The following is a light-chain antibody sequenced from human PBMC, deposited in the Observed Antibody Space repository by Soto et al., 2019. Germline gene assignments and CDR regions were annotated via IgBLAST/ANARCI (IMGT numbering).Light chain of an antibody. V-gene: IGKV1-5*03. J-gene: IGKJ5*01. Sequence: DIPMTQSPSTLSASVGDRVTITCRASQSISSWLAWYQQKPGKAPKLLIYKASSLESGVPSRFSGSGSGTEFTLTISSLQPDDFATYYCQQYNRPPITFGQGTRLEIK. CDR3: QQYNRPPIT. CDR1: QSISSW. CDR2: KAS.